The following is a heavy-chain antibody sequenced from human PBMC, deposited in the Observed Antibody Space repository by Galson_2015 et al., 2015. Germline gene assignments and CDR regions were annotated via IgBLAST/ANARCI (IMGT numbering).Heavy chain of an antibody. D-gene: IGHD6-19*01. CDR2: IWYDGSDK. CDR3: ARDGQYSSCRAYFDH. Sequence: SLRLSCAASGFTFSSYGMHWVRQAPGKGLEWVAMIWYDGSDKYYADSVKGRFIISRDDSKNTLYLQMNRLRAEDTALYYCARDGQYSSCRAYFDHSDQRTLVTVSS. J-gene: IGHJ4*02. CDR1: GFTFSSYG. V-gene: IGHV3-33*01.